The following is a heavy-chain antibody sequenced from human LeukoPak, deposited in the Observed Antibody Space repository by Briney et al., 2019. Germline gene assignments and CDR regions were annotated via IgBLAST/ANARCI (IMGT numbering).Heavy chain of an antibody. J-gene: IGHJ4*02. D-gene: IGHD1-14*01. V-gene: IGHV3-48*03. CDR2: TSSSGSTR. Sequence: GGSLRLSCAASGFTFSSYEMNWVRQAPGKGLEWVSYTSSSGSTRYYADSVKGRFTISRDNAKNSLYLQVNSLRAEGMAVYYCARENHGNCFDYWGQGTLVTVSS. CDR1: GFTFSSYE. CDR3: ARENHGNCFDY.